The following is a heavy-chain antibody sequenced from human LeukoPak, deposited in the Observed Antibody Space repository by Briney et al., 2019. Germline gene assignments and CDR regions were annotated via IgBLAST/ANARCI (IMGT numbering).Heavy chain of an antibody. D-gene: IGHD2-21*02. CDR3: ARGQRRLYAFDI. CDR1: GFTFSSYA. CDR2: ISYDGSNK. V-gene: IGHV3-30-3*01. J-gene: IGHJ3*02. Sequence: GGSLRLSCVASGFTFSSYAMHWVRQAPGKGLEWVAVISYDGSNKYYADSVKGRFTISRDNSKNTLYLQMNSLRAEDTAVYYCARGQRRLYAFDIRGQGTMVTVSS.